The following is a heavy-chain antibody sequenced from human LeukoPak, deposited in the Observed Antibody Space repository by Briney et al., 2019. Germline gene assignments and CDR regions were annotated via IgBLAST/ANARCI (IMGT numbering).Heavy chain of an antibody. CDR2: ISYDGSNK. D-gene: IGHD6-19*01. J-gene: IGHJ4*02. CDR1: GFTFSSYA. V-gene: IGHV3-30-3*01. Sequence: GGSLRLSCAASGFTFSSYAMHWVRQAPGKGLEWVAVISYDGSNKYYADSVKGRFTISRDNSKNTLYLQMNSLRAEDTAVYYCARDDVPYSSGCPYFDYWGQGTLVTVSS. CDR3: ARDDVPYSSGCPYFDY.